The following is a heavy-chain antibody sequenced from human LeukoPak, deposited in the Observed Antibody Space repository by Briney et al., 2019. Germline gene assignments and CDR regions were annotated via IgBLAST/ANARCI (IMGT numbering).Heavy chain of an antibody. V-gene: IGHV3-49*04. CDR2: IRSKAYGGTT. J-gene: IGHJ4*02. CDR1: GFTFSSYA. D-gene: IGHD7-27*01. CDR3: TRILTGDLWYFDY. Sequence: GGSLRLSCAASGFTFSSYAMSWVRQAPGKGLEWVGFIRSKAYGGTTEYAASVKGRFTISRDDSKSIAYLQMNSLKTEDTAVYYCTRILTGDLWYFDYWGQGTLVTVSS.